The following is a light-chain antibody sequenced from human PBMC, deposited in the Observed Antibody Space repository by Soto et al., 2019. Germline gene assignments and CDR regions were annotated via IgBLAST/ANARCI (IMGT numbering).Light chain of an antibody. CDR3: QQSYSATPA. CDR1: QRITKY. J-gene: IGKJ2*01. CDR2: AAS. V-gene: IGKV1-39*01. Sequence: DIQMTQSPSSLSASIGDRVTITCRASQRITKYLNWYQQKPGKAPKLLIYAASSLQSGVPSRFSGSGSGTDFTLTISKRQPEDFASYYCQQSYSATPAFGQGTKLEIK.